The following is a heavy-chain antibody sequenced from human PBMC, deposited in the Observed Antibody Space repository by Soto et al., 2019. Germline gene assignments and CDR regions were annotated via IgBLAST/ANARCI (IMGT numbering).Heavy chain of an antibody. CDR1: GFSFNSFN. D-gene: IGHD2-8*01. J-gene: IGHJ4*02. V-gene: IGHV3-21*01. CDR3: ARDLGLLKSMFDY. CDR2: ISVSGDNI. Sequence: GVSLRLSCLASGFSFNSFNMNWIRRAPGRGLEWVASISVSGDNIYYGDSMQGRFTISRDNSKRSVFLDLNSLRVEDTAVYYCARDLGLLKSMFDYWGQG.